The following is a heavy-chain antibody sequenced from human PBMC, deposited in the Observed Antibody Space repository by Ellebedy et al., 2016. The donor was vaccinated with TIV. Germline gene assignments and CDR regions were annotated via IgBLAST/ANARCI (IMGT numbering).Heavy chain of an antibody. D-gene: IGHD6-13*01. V-gene: IGHV4-39*07. CDR3: ARGWSGSSWYYFDL. CDR1: GGSINIDNYH. Sequence: MPSETLSLTCTVSGGSINIDNYHWAWIRQPPGKGLEWIGSVFYSGSSYYQPSLKSRVTIWADTSRNQFSLEVTSMTAADTAIYYCARGWSGSSWYYFDLWGQGTLVTVSS. J-gene: IGHJ4*02. CDR2: VFYSGSS.